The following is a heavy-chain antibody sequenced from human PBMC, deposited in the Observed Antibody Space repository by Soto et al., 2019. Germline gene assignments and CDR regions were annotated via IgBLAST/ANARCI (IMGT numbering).Heavy chain of an antibody. J-gene: IGHJ6*02. CDR3: ARVVHYYDSSGYPGDYGMDV. V-gene: IGHV4-59*12. CDR1: GGSISSYY. D-gene: IGHD3-22*01. Sequence: SETLSLTCTVSGGSISSYYWSWIRQPPGKGLEWIGYIYYSGSTNYNPSLKSRVTISVDTSKNQFSLKLSSVTAADTAVYYCARVVHYYDSSGYPGDYGMDVWGQGTTVTVSS. CDR2: IYYSGST.